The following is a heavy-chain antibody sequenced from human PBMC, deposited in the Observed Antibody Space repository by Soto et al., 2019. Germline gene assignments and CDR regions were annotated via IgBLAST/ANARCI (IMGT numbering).Heavy chain of an antibody. J-gene: IGHJ5*02. CDR1: GYTFTNYD. CDR3: ARMATSGTVKWSDP. Sequence: ASVKVSCKASGYTFTNYDIRWVRKATGQGLEWMGWMNPNSANTGYAQKFQGRVSMTRDTSINTADMELSSLRSEDTAVYYCARMATSGTVKWSDPWGNASLVTV. CDR2: MNPNSANT. V-gene: IGHV1-8*01. D-gene: IGHD1-26*01.